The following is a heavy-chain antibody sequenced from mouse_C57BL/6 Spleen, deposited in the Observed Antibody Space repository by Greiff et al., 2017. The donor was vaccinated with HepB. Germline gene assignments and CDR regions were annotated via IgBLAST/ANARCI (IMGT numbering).Heavy chain of an antibody. Sequence: QVQLKESGPGLVAPSQSLSITCTVYGYSLTRYGVHWVRQPPGKGLEWLGVIWAGGSTNYNSALMSRLSISKDNSKSHVVLHMNSLQTDDTAMYYGARLEDRWGQGTTLTVSS. CDR2: IWAGGST. CDR1: GYSLTRYG. CDR3: ARLEDR. V-gene: IGHV2-9*02. J-gene: IGHJ2*01.